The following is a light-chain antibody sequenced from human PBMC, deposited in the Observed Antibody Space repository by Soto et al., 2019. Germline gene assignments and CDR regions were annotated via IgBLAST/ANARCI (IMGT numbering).Light chain of an antibody. J-gene: IGKJ1*01. Sequence: DIQMTQSPPSVSASVGDRVTITCRASQDVGKWLAWYQQKPGKAPTLLIHGASSLQSGVPPRYSGSGYGTDFTLTISNLQPDDCATYYCQQYENYWTFGQGTKVDIK. CDR2: GAS. CDR1: QDVGKW. CDR3: QQYENYWT. V-gene: IGKV1-12*01.